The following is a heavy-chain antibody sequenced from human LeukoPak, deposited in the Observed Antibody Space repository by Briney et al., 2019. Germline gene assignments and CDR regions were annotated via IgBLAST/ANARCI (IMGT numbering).Heavy chain of an antibody. D-gene: IGHD6-6*01. CDR1: GYTFTGYY. CDR3: ARPIAARPPTRYGMDV. Sequence: GASVKVSCKASGYTFTGYYTHWVRQAPGQGLEWMGWINPNSGGTNYAQKFQGRVTMTRDTSISTAYMELSRLRSDDTAVYYCARPIAARPPTRYGMDVWGQGTTVTVSS. V-gene: IGHV1-2*02. CDR2: INPNSGGT. J-gene: IGHJ6*02.